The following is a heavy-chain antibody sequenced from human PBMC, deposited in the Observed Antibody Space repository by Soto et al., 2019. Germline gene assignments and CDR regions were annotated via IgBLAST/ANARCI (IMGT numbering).Heavy chain of an antibody. CDR3: AKDYGDYIYYFDL. J-gene: IGHJ2*01. Sequence: EVQLVESGGGFVQPGRSLRLSFAASGFTFDDYAMHWVRQAPGKGLEWVSGISWNSGTIDYADSVKGRFTISRDNAKNSLYLQMNSLRAEDTALYYCAKDYGDYIYYFDLWGRGTLVTVSS. CDR2: ISWNSGTI. CDR1: GFTFDDYA. V-gene: IGHV3-9*01. D-gene: IGHD4-17*01.